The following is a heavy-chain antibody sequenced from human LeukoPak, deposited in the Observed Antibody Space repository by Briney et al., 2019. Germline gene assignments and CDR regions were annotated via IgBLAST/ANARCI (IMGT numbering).Heavy chain of an antibody. V-gene: IGHV4-59*01. CDR2: IYYIGST. CDR3: ARAVDCSGGSCYAPGSWFDP. J-gene: IGHJ5*02. Sequence: PSETLSLTCTVSGGSISSYYWSWIRQPPGKGLEWIGYIYYIGSTNYNPSLKSRVTISVDTSKNQCSLRLSSVTAADTAVYYCARAVDCSGGSCYAPGSWFDPWGQGTLVTVSS. CDR1: GGSISSYY. D-gene: IGHD2-15*01.